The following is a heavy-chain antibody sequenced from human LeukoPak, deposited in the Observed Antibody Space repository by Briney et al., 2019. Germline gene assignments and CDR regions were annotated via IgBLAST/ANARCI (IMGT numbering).Heavy chain of an antibody. V-gene: IGHV3-23*01. CDR3: AREGDSSGYSYSRY. Sequence: GGSLRLSCAASGFTFSSYAMNWVRQAPGKGLEWVSAISGSGGSTYYADSVKGRFTISRDNSKNTLYLQMNSLRAEDTAVYYCAREGDSSGYSYSRYWGQGTLVTVSS. D-gene: IGHD3-22*01. CDR1: GFTFSSYA. CDR2: ISGSGGST. J-gene: IGHJ4*02.